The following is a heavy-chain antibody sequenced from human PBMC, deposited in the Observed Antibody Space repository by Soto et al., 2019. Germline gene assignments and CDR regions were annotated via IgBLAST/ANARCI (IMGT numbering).Heavy chain of an antibody. D-gene: IGHD3-10*01. Sequence: SQTLSLTCAVYGGSLSGYYWSWILQPPGKGLEWIGEINHSGSTNYNPSLKSRVTISVDTSKNQFSLQLNSVTPEETAVYYCARDSSARSYYYYYGMDVWGQGTTVTVSS. CDR2: INHSGST. V-gene: IGHV4-34*01. J-gene: IGHJ6*02. CDR3: ARDSSARSYYYYYGMDV. CDR1: GGSLSGYY.